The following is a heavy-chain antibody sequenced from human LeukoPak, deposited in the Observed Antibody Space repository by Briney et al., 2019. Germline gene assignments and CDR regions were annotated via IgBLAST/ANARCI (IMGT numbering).Heavy chain of an antibody. Sequence: SVKVSCKASGYTFTGYYIHWVRQAPGQGLEWMGGIIPIFGTANYAQKFQGRVTITADKSTSTAYMELSSLRSEDTAVYYCARSTYTSPFDYWGQGTLVTVSS. CDR3: ARSTYTSPFDY. CDR1: GYTFTGYY. V-gene: IGHV1-69*06. J-gene: IGHJ4*02. D-gene: IGHD2/OR15-2a*01. CDR2: IIPIFGTA.